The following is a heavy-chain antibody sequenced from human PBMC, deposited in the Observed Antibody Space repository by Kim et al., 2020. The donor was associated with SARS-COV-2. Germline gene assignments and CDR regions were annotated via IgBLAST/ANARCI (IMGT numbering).Heavy chain of an antibody. V-gene: IGHV3-23*01. CDR3: AKGGGELLRDGFDY. Sequence: LSLTCAASGFTFSSYAMSWVRQAPGKGLEWVSAISGSGGSAYYADSVKGRFTISRDNSKNTLYLQMNSLRAEDTAVYYCAKGGGELLRDGFDYWGQGTLVTVSS. CDR2: ISGSGGSA. D-gene: IGHD1-26*01. J-gene: IGHJ4*02. CDR1: GFTFSSYA.